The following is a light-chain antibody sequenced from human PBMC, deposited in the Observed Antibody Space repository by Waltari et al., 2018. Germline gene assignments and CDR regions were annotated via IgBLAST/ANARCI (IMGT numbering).Light chain of an antibody. CDR2: DVT. Sequence: QSAMTQPASVYGSPGQSITISCIRTGRDLGNYNYVSWYQCPPGQAPKLMISDVTDRPAGVSDRFSGSKSGNTASLTISGLQTEDEAFYYCSSYTSDSTIVFGGGTRLTVL. CDR3: SSYTSDSTIV. V-gene: IGLV2-14*03. J-gene: IGLJ3*02. CDR1: GRDLGNYNY.